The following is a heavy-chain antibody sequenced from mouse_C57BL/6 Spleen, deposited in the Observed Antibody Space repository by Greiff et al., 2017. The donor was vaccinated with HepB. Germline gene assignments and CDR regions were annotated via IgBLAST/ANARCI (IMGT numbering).Heavy chain of an antibody. CDR1: GYTFTDYY. D-gene: IGHD2-3*01. Sequence: EVQLQQSGPELVKPGASVKISCKASGYTFTDYYMNWVKQSHGKSLEWIGDINPNNGGTSYNQKFKGKATLTVDKSSSTAYMELRSLTSEDSAVYYCARKGYDGYDYFDYWGQGTTLTVSS. CDR3: ARKGYDGYDYFDY. J-gene: IGHJ2*01. V-gene: IGHV1-26*01. CDR2: INPNNGGT.